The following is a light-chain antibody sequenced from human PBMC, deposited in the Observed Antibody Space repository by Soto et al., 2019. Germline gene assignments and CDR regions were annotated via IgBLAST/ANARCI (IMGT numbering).Light chain of an antibody. J-gene: IGLJ2*01. Sequence: QSALTQPASVSGSPGQSITISCTGTSSDVGGYNYVSWYQQHPGKAPKLMIYEVSNRPSGGSNRFSGSKSGKTASLTISGLQDEAEADYYCSSYTSSSTVVFGGGTKLTVL. CDR1: SSDVGGYNY. CDR2: EVS. CDR3: SSYTSSSTVV. V-gene: IGLV2-14*01.